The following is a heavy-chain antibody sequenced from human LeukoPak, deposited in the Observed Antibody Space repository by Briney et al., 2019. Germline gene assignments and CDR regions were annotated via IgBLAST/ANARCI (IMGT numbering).Heavy chain of an antibody. Sequence: GGSLRLSCAASGFTFSSYEMNWVRQAPGKGLEWVSYISSSGSTIYYADSVKGRFTIPRDNAKNSLYLQMNSLRAEDTAVYYCARGQGYCSSTSCYYYYGMDVWGKGTTVTVSS. D-gene: IGHD2-2*01. CDR3: ARGQGYCSSTSCYYYYGMDV. CDR2: ISSSGSTI. J-gene: IGHJ6*04. V-gene: IGHV3-48*03. CDR1: GFTFSSYE.